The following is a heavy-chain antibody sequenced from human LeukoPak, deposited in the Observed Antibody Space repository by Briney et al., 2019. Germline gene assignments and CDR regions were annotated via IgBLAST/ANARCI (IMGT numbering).Heavy chain of an antibody. CDR1: GFTFTRSA. D-gene: IGHD6-19*01. CDR2: ITNSGGGT. J-gene: IGHJ4*02. V-gene: IGHV3-23*01. Sequence: GGSLRLSCKASGFTFTRSAMGWVRQAPGKGLEWVSCITNSGGGTYYADSVKGRFTISRDNSKNTLYLQMNSLRAEDTAVYYCAKDLWTDSSGWNYFDYWGQGTLVTVSS. CDR3: AKDLWTDSSGWNYFDY.